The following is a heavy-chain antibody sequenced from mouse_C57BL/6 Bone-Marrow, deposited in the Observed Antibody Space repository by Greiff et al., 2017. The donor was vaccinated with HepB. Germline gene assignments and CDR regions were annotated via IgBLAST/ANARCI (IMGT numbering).Heavy chain of an antibody. CDR3: AAGYDKGSHYFDY. Sequence: VQLQQSGAELARPGASVKLSCKASGYTFTSYGISWVKQRTGQGLEWIGEIYPRSGNTYYNEKFKGKATLTADKSSSTAYMKLRSLTSEDAAVYFCAAGYDKGSHYFDYWGQGTTLTVSS. J-gene: IGHJ2*01. D-gene: IGHD2-2*01. CDR1: GYTFTSYG. CDR2: IYPRSGNT. V-gene: IGHV1-81*01.